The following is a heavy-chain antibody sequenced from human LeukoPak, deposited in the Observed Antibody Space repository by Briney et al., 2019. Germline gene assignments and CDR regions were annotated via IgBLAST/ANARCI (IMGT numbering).Heavy chain of an antibody. V-gene: IGHV1-69*05. D-gene: IGHD3-22*01. Sequence: ASVTVSCTASGGTFSSYAISWVRQAPGQGLEWMGGIIPIFGTANYAQKFQGRVTITTDESTSTAYMELSSLRSEDTAVYYCAREGYYDSSGYYYGVDAFDIWGQGTMVTVSS. CDR1: GGTFSSYA. CDR2: IIPIFGTA. CDR3: AREGYYDSSGYYYGVDAFDI. J-gene: IGHJ3*02.